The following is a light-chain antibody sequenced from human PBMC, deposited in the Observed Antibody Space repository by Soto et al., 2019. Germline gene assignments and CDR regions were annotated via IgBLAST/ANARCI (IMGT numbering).Light chain of an antibody. V-gene: IGLV2-14*01. Sequence: QSVLTQPASVSGSPGQSITISCTGTSSDVGGYNYVSWYQQHPDKAPKLMIYEVSNRPSGVSNRFSGSKSGHTASLTISGLQSEDEADHFCTSYTSYSTLDVSGTGTKVAVL. J-gene: IGLJ1*01. CDR2: EVS. CDR3: TSYTSYSTLDV. CDR1: SSDVGGYNY.